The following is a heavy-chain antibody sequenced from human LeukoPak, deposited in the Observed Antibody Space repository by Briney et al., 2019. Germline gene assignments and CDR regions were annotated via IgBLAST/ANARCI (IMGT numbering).Heavy chain of an antibody. Sequence: SVKVSCKASGGTFSSYAISWVRQAPGQGLEWMGGIIPIFDTANYAPKFQGRVTIATDESTSTAYMELSSLRSEDTAVYYCARDLGYYYDSSAYYSGWFDPWGQGTLVTVSS. CDR3: ARDLGYYYDSSAYYSGWFDP. CDR2: IIPIFDTA. CDR1: GGTFSSYA. D-gene: IGHD3-22*01. V-gene: IGHV1-69*05. J-gene: IGHJ5*02.